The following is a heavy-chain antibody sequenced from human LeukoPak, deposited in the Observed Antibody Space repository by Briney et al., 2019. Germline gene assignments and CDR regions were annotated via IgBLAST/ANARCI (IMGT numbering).Heavy chain of an antibody. V-gene: IGHV3-20*04. D-gene: IGHD3-22*01. J-gene: IGHJ5*02. Sequence: GGSLRLSCAASGFKFDDYSMSWVRQAPGEGVKWGSDINWNGDSRGYAHSVRGRFTIYRDNSKNSLYLQMNSLRVEDTVFYYCASDVLLHRIWFDPWGEGTMVTVSS. CDR2: INWNGDSR. CDR1: GFKFDDYS. CDR3: ASDVLLHRIWFDP.